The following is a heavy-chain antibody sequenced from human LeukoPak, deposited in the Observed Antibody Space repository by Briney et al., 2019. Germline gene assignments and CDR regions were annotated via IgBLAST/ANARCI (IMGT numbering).Heavy chain of an antibody. CDR2: IYSGGRT. CDR3: ARVTWGPTVPFDI. V-gene: IGHV3-53*01. Sequence: GGSLRLFCAASGFIVSSNHMSWVRQAPGKGLEWVSVIYSGGRTDYADSVKGRFTISRDDSKNTLSLQMNSLRAEDTAVYYCARVTWGPTVPFDIWGQGTMVTVSS. CDR1: GFIVSSNH. J-gene: IGHJ3*02. D-gene: IGHD7-27*01.